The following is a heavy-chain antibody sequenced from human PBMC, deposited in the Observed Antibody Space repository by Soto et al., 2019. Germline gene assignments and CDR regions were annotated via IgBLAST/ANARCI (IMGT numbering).Heavy chain of an antibody. Sequence: SETLSLTCTVSGGSISSSSYYWGWIRQPPGKGLEWIGSIYYSGSTYYNPSLKSRVTISVDTSKNQFSLKLSSVTAADTAVYYCARHAVIDCSSTSCHYSGDNWFDPWGQGTLVTVSS. J-gene: IGHJ5*02. CDR2: IYYSGST. D-gene: IGHD2-2*01. CDR1: GGSISSSSYY. V-gene: IGHV4-39*01. CDR3: ARHAVIDCSSTSCHYSGDNWFDP.